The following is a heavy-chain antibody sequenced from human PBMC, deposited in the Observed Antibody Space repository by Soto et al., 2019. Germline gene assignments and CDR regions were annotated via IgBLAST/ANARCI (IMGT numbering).Heavy chain of an antibody. J-gene: IGHJ6*02. V-gene: IGHV4-34*01. CDR1: GGSFSGYY. CDR2: INHSGST. D-gene: IGHD6-19*01. Sequence: SETLSLTCAVYGGSFSGYYWSWIRQPPGNRLEWIGEINHSGSTNYNPSLKSRVTISVDTSKNQFSLKLSSVTAADTAVYYCARAVAAIFYYYYYGMDVWGQGTTVTVSS. CDR3: ARAVAAIFYYYYYGMDV.